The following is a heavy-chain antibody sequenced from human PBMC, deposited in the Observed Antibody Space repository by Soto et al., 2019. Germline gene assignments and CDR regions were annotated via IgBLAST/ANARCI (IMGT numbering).Heavy chain of an antibody. CDR3: ARIPSYGDDDPWHYYGMDV. CDR2: IDWDDDK. J-gene: IGHJ6*02. Sequence: GSGPTLVNPTQTLTLTCTFSGFSLSTSGMCVSWIRQPPGKALEWLALIDWDDDKYYSTSLKTRLTISKDTSKNQVVLTMTNMDPVDTATYYCARIPSYGDDDPWHYYGMDVWGQGTTVTVSS. CDR1: GFSLSTSGMC. D-gene: IGHD4-17*01. V-gene: IGHV2-70*01.